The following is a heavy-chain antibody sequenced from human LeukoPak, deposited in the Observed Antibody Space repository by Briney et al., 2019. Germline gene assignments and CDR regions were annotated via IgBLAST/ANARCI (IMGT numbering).Heavy chain of an antibody. CDR1: GGTFSSYA. CDR2: IIPIFGTA. D-gene: IGHD5-12*01. Sequence: ASVKVSCKASGGTFSSYAISWVRQAPGQGLEWMGGIIPIFGTANYAQKFQGRVTVTADESTSTAYMELSSLRSEDTAVYYCARAPRVDYYYYMDVWGKGTTVTVSS. J-gene: IGHJ6*03. CDR3: ARAPRVDYYYYMDV. V-gene: IGHV1-69*13.